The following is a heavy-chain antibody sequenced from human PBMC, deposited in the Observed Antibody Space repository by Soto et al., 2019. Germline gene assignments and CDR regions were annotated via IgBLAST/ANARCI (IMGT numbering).Heavy chain of an antibody. D-gene: IGHD3-22*01. J-gene: IGHJ4*02. CDR2: IIPIFGTA. V-gene: IGHV1-69*13. CDR3: ASNYYDSSGYYYYFDY. CDR1: RGRFISYA. Sequence: SVKVSFKAARGRFISYAISWVRESPRQGLEWMGGIIPIFGTANYAQKFQGRVTITADESTSTAYMELSSLRSEDTAVYYCASNYYDSSGYYYYFDYWGQGTLVTVSS.